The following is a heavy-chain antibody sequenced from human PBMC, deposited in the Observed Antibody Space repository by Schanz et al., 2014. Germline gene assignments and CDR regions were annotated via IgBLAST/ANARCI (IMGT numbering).Heavy chain of an antibody. Sequence: EVHLLESGGGLVPPGGSLRLSCAASGFTFSTHAMSWVRQAPGKGLEWVSSISGDHRNTFYADSVKGRFTISRDNSKNTLYLQMNSLRVEDTAVYFCVSQTGSPNYWGQGTLVTVSS. J-gene: IGHJ4*02. CDR1: GFTFSTHA. V-gene: IGHV3-23*01. CDR2: ISGDHRNT. D-gene: IGHD6-13*01. CDR3: VSQTGSPNY.